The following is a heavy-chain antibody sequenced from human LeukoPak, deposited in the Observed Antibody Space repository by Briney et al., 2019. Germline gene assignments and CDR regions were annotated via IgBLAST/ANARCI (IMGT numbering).Heavy chain of an antibody. CDR2: INAGNDNT. V-gene: IGHV1-3*01. D-gene: IGHD2-15*01. CDR3: ARDLGYCTGGTCYPNWLDP. CDR1: GYTFTSYA. J-gene: IGHJ5*02. Sequence: ASVKVSCKASGYTFTSYAMHWVRQAPGQRLEWMGWINAGNDNTKYSQKFQGRVTITRDTSASTAYMELNSLRSEDTAAYYCARDLGYCTGGTCYPNWLDPWGQGTLVTVSS.